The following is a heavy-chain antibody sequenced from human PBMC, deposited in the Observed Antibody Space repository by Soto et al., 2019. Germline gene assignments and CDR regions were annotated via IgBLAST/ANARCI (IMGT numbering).Heavy chain of an antibody. CDR3: ARDRRGYLVGGMDV. D-gene: IGHD2-8*02. Sequence: QVQLVESGGGLVKPGGSLRLSCAASGFTFSDYYMSWIRQAPGKGLEWVSYISSSSSYTNYADSVKGRFTISSDNAKNSLYLQMNSLRAEDTAVYYCARDRRGYLVGGMDVWGQGTTVTVSS. CDR1: GFTFSDYY. J-gene: IGHJ6*02. CDR2: ISSSSSYT. V-gene: IGHV3-11*06.